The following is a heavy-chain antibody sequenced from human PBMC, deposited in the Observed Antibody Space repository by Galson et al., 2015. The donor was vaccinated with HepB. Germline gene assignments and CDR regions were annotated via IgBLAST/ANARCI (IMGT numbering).Heavy chain of an antibody. CDR1: GFTFSSYA. D-gene: IGHD3-3*01. V-gene: IGHV3-30-3*01. CDR3: ANSDPEQGFSFDY. J-gene: IGHJ4*02. Sequence: SLRLSCAASGFTFSSYAMHWVRQAPGKGLEWVAVISYDGSNKYYADSVKGRFTISRDNSKNTLYLQMNSLRAEDTAVYYCANSDPEQGFSFDYWGQGTLVTVSS. CDR2: ISYDGSNK.